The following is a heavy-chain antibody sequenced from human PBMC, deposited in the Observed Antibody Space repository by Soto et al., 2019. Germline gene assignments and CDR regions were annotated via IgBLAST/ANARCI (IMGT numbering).Heavy chain of an antibody. CDR3: TTSNLGVDF. CDR1: GLLFSDVW. CDR2: IKTKPDDGTV. Sequence: EVQLVESGEGLVKPGGSLRLSCAASGLLFSDVWMTWVRQAPGKGLEWVGRIKTKPDDGTVDYSAPVRGRFTISRDDSKKTLYLQMTGLKSDDTGVYYCTTSNLGVDFWGQGTLVTVSS. D-gene: IGHD3-16*01. J-gene: IGHJ1*01. V-gene: IGHV3-15*01.